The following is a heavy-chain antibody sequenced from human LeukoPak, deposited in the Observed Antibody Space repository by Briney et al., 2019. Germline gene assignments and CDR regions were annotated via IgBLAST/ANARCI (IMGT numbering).Heavy chain of an antibody. V-gene: IGHV4-4*02. CDR1: GGSISRSNW. J-gene: IGHJ5*02. CDR3: ARAYSSSWYFNWFDP. D-gene: IGHD6-13*01. Sequence: PSGTLSLTCAVSGGSISRSNWWSWVRQPPGKGLEWIGEINHSGSTYYNPSLKSRVTISVDTSKNQFSLKLSSVTAADTAVYFCARAYSSSWYFNWFDPWGQGTQVTVSS. CDR2: INHSGST.